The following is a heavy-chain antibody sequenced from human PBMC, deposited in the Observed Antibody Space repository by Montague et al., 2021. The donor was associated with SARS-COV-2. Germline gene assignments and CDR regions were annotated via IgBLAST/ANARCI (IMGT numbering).Heavy chain of an antibody. CDR2: ISYDGTNE. CDR3: AREGITAAGKDFDY. D-gene: IGHD6-13*01. V-gene: IGHV3-30*04. Sequence: SLRLSCAASGFTFSSYAMHWVRQAPVKGLEWVAVISYDGTNEYYXDSVKGRFTISRDNSKNTLYLQMNSLRAGDTAVYYCAREGITAAGKDFDYWGQGTLVTVSS. J-gene: IGHJ4*02. CDR1: GFTFSSYA.